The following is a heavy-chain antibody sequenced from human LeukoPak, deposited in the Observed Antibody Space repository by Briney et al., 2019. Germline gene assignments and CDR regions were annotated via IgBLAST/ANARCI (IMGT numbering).Heavy chain of an antibody. J-gene: IGHJ4*02. CDR2: IYSGGST. Sequence: GGSLRLSCAASGFIVSSNYMSWVRQAPGKGLEWVSVIYSGGSTYYADSVKGGFTISRDNSKNTLYLQMNGLRAEDTAVYYCVRGPGYSGYDFNYWGQGTLVTVSS. D-gene: IGHD5-12*01. CDR3: VRGPGYSGYDFNY. V-gene: IGHV3-66*01. CDR1: GFIVSSNY.